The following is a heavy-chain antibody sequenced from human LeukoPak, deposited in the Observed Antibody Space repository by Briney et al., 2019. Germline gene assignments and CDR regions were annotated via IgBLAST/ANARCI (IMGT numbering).Heavy chain of an antibody. CDR3: AKDVVGTTTFFDH. CDR2: ISGSGGST. Sequence: GGSLRLSCATSGFTFSNAWMNWVRQAPGKGLEWVSAISGSGGSTYYADSVKGRFTISRDNSKNTLYLQMNSLRAEDTAIYYCAKDVVGTTTFFDHWGQGTLVTVSS. V-gene: IGHV3-23*01. CDR1: GFTFSNAW. D-gene: IGHD1-26*01. J-gene: IGHJ4*02.